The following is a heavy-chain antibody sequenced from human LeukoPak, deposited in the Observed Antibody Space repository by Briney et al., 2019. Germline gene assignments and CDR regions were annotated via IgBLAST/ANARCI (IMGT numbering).Heavy chain of an antibody. CDR1: GGSVSSGTYY. CDR2: VYYSGST. Sequence: SETLSLTCTVSGGSVSSGTYYWSWIRQPPGKGLEWIGYVYYSGSTDYNPSLKSRVTISVDTSKSQFSLKLTSVTAADTAVYYCAREGEMASPYWYLDLWGRGTLVTVSS. CDR3: AREGEMASPYWYLDL. J-gene: IGHJ2*01. D-gene: IGHD5-24*01. V-gene: IGHV4-61*01.